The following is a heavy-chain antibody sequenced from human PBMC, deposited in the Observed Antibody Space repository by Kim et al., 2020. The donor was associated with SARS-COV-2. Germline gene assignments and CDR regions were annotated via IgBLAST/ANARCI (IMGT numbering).Heavy chain of an antibody. V-gene: IGHV3-30*04. CDR3: ARDKARILRYFDWQPGNYYSGMDV. CDR2: ISYDGSNK. D-gene: IGHD3-9*01. Sequence: GGSQRLSCAASGFTFSSYAMHWVRQAPGKGLEWVAVISYDGSNKYYADSVKGRFTISRDNSKNTLYLQMNSLRAEDTAVYYCARDKARILRYFDWQPGNYYSGMDVWGQGTTVTVSS. CDR1: GFTFSSYA. J-gene: IGHJ6*02.